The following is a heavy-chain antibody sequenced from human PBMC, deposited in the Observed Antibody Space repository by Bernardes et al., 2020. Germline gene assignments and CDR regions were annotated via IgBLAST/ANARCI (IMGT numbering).Heavy chain of an antibody. Sequence: ASVKVSCKASGYDFRYYGFSWVRQAPGEGLEWMGWINADTGDTKFAPKFQGRVSMTTDTSTATAVMELRSLRSDDTAIYYCARDFYESPEAFDFWGQGTMVSVSS. CDR2: INADTGDT. J-gene: IGHJ3*01. CDR3: ARDFYESPEAFDF. V-gene: IGHV1-18*01. CDR1: GYDFRYYG. D-gene: IGHD3-16*01.